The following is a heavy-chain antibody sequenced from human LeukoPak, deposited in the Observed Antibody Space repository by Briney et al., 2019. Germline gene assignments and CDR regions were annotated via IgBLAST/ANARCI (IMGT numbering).Heavy chain of an antibody. D-gene: IGHD3-22*01. V-gene: IGHV1-69*04. CDR2: IIPIFGIA. CDR3: AIHYYDSSEPQVGFDI. J-gene: IGHJ3*02. Sequence: SVKVSCKASGGTFSSYATSWVRQAPGQGLEWMGRIIPIFGIANYAQKFQGRVTITADKSTSTAYMELSSLRSEDTAVYYCAIHYYDSSEPQVGFDIWGQGTMATVSS. CDR1: GGTFSSYA.